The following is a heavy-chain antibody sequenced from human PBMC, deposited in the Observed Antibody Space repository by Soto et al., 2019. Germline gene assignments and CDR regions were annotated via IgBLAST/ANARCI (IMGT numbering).Heavy chain of an antibody. CDR2: IYPGDSDT. J-gene: IGHJ6*02. V-gene: IGHV5-51*01. Sequence: RGESLKISCKGSGYSFTSYWIGWVRQMPGKGLEWMGIIYPGDSDTRYSPSFQGQVTISADKSISTAYLQWSSLKASDTAMYYCARVAAAGIYYYYYGMDVWGQGTTVTVSS. D-gene: IGHD6-13*01. CDR1: GYSFTSYW. CDR3: ARVAAAGIYYYYYGMDV.